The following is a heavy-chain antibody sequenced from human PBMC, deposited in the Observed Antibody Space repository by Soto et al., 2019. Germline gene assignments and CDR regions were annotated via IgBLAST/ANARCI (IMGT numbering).Heavy chain of an antibody. V-gene: IGHV1-18*01. Sequence: ASVKVSCKASGYTFTSWPIHWVRQAPGQGLEWMGWISTNNGTTNYAQKFQGRVTMTTDTSTSTAYMELRSLRPDDTAVYYCARDLLSRIAAAGNFDYWGQGALVTVSS. CDR2: ISTNNGTT. J-gene: IGHJ4*02. CDR1: GYTFTSWP. D-gene: IGHD6-13*01. CDR3: ARDLLSRIAAAGNFDY.